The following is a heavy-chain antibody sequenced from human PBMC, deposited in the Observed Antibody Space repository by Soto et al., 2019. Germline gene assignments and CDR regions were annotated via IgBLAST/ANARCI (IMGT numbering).Heavy chain of an antibody. J-gene: IGHJ6*02. V-gene: IGHV1-3*05. CDR3: ASSRIQQEPYGMDV. D-gene: IGHD1-1*01. CDR2: INAGNGNT. CDR1: GYTFTSYA. Sequence: QVQLVQSGAEEKKPGASVKVSCKASGYTFTSYAIHWVRQAPGQRLEWMGWINAGNGNTKYSQKFQGRVTITRDTSASTAYMDLSSLRSEDTAVYYCASSRIQQEPYGMDVWGQGTTVTVSS.